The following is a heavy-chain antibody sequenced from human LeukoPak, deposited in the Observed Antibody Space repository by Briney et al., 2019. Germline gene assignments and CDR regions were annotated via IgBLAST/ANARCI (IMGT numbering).Heavy chain of an antibody. CDR2: ISGSGGST. D-gene: IGHD3-22*01. CDR1: GFTFSSYA. V-gene: IGHV3-23*01. Sequence: GGSLRLSCAASGFTFSSYAMSWVRQAPGKGLEWDSAISGSGGSTYYADSVKGRFTISRDNAKNSLYLQSLYLQMNSLRAEDTAVYYCARAHYSSFDYWGQGTLVTVSS. J-gene: IGHJ4*02. CDR3: ARAHYSSFDY.